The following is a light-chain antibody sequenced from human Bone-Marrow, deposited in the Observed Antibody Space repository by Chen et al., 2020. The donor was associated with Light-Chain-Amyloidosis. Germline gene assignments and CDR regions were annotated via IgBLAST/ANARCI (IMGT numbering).Light chain of an antibody. CDR2: DDS. CDR1: NIGSTS. Sequence: SYVLTQPSSVSVAPGQTATIACGGNNIGSTSMHGYQQTPGQAPLLVVYDDSDRPTGSPERLSGSNSGKTAPLSISRVEDGDGADYYYKVWDGSSVRPVFGGGTKLTVL. J-gene: IGLJ3*02. V-gene: IGLV3-21*02. CDR3: KVWDGSSVRPV.